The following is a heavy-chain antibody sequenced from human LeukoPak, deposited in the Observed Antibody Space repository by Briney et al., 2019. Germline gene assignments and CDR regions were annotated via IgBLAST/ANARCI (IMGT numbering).Heavy chain of an antibody. V-gene: IGHV3-23*01. J-gene: IGHJ4*02. CDR3: ARPTSGWYAGGFDY. Sequence: GGSLRLSCAASGFTFINYAMNWVRQAPGKGPEWVSALSFSGLTTYYADSVRGRFTISRDNSKSTLYLQMNSLRAEDTALYYCARPTSGWYAGGFDYWGQGILVTVSS. D-gene: IGHD6-19*01. CDR2: LSFSGLTT. CDR1: GFTFINYA.